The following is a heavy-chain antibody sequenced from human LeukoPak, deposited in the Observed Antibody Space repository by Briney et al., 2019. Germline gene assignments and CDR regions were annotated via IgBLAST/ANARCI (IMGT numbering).Heavy chain of an antibody. CDR3: ARDQAVAGTKELGGWFDP. Sequence: AGGSLRLSCAASGFIFSDYYMSWIRQAPGKGLEWVSYISSSGSTIYYADSVKGRFTISRDNAKNSLYLQMNSLRAEDTAVYYCARDQAVAGTKELGGWFDPWGQGTLVTVSS. CDR1: GFIFSDYY. V-gene: IGHV3-11*01. D-gene: IGHD6-19*01. J-gene: IGHJ5*02. CDR2: ISSSGSTI.